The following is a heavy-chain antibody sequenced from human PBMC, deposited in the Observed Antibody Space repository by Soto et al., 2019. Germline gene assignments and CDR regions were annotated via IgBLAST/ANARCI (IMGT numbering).Heavy chain of an antibody. J-gene: IGHJ4*02. D-gene: IGHD6-19*01. Sequence: QVHLQESGPGLVKASETLSLTCIVSGVSTTSYYWSWIRQPPGKGLEWIGYVYYSGSTNYNSSLNSRITRPLDASKSQFSLKMRSVTAAHTAVYFCARARMVAGLVAFDYWGQGALVSVSS. V-gene: IGHV4-59*01. CDR3: ARARMVAGLVAFDY. CDR2: VYYSGST. CDR1: GVSTTSYY.